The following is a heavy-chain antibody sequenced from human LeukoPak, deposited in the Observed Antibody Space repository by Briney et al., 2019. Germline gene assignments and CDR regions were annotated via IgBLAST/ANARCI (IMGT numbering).Heavy chain of an antibody. Sequence: ASVKVSCKASGGTFSSYAISWVRQAPGQGLECMGWISAYNGNTNYAQKLQGRVTMTTDTSTSTAYMELRSLRSDDTAVYYCARDVKEEDAFDIWGQGTMVTVSS. CDR1: GGTFSSYA. CDR2: ISAYNGNT. J-gene: IGHJ3*02. V-gene: IGHV1-18*01. CDR3: ARDVKEEDAFDI.